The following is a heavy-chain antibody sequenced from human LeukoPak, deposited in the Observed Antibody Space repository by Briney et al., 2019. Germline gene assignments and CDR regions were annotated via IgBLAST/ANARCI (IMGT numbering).Heavy chain of an antibody. CDR2: IYSGGST. CDR3: ARDPEGRTENYYFDY. J-gene: IGHJ4*02. V-gene: IGHV3-53*01. CDR1: GFTVSDNY. D-gene: IGHD3/OR15-3a*01. Sequence: GGSLRLSCAASGFTVSDNYMSWVRQAPGKGLEWVSLIYSGGSTYNADSVRGRFTISRDNSKNTLYLQMNSLRVEDTAVYYCARDPEGRTENYYFDYWGQGTLVTVSS.